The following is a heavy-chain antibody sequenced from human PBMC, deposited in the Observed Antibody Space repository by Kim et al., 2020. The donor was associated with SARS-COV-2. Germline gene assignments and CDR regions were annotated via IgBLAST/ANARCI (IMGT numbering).Heavy chain of an antibody. D-gene: IGHD6-13*01. CDR1: GGSVSSGSYY. Sequence: SETLSLTCTVSGGSVSSGSYYWSWIRQPPGKGLEWIGYIYYSGSTNYNPSLKSRVTISVDTSKNQFSLKLSSVTAANTAVYYCARAGYSSSDYWGQGTL. J-gene: IGHJ4*02. CDR3: ARAGYSSSDY. CDR2: IYYSGST. V-gene: IGHV4-61*01.